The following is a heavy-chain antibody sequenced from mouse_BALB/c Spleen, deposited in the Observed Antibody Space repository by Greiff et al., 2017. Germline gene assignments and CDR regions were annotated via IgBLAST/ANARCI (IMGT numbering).Heavy chain of an antibody. Sequence: EVQLVESGPGLVKPSQSLSLTCTVTGYSITSDYAWNWIRQFPGNKLEWMGYISYSGSTSYNPSLKSRISITRDTSKNQFFLQLNSVTTEDTATYYCARQGRYYYAMDYWGQGTSVTVSS. CDR3: ARQGRYYYAMDY. CDR2: ISYSGST. V-gene: IGHV3-2*02. CDR1: GYSITSDYA. D-gene: IGHD3-3*01. J-gene: IGHJ4*01.